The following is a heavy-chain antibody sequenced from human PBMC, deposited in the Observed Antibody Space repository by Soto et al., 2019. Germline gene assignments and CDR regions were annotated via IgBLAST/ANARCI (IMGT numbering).Heavy chain of an antibody. CDR3: ARGVLYYYDSSGYPHWFDP. J-gene: IGHJ5*02. CDR1: GFTFSSYE. Sequence: GGSLRLSCAASGFTFSSYEMNWVRQAPGKGLEWVSYISSSGSIIYYADSVKGRFTISRDNAKNSLYLQMNSLRAEDTAVYYCARGVLYYYDSSGYPHWFDPWGQGTLVTVSS. D-gene: IGHD3-22*01. V-gene: IGHV3-48*03. CDR2: ISSSGSII.